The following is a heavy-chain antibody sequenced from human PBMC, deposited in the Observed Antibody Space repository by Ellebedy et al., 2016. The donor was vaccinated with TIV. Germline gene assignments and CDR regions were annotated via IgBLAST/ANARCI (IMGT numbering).Heavy chain of an antibody. CDR3: ATDGSYGDYRSPAHAFVI. J-gene: IGHJ3*02. Sequence: GESLKISCAASGFTFSRYSMNWVRQAPGKGLEWVSYISGSSFSTYYADSVKGRFSVSRDNAKNYLYLQVNSLRAEDTSVYYCATDGSYGDYRSPAHAFVIWGQGTTVTVSS. CDR2: ISGSSFST. CDR1: GFTFSRYS. D-gene: IGHD4-17*01. V-gene: IGHV3-48*04.